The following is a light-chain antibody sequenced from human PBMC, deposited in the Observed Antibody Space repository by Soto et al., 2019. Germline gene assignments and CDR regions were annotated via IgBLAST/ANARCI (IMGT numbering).Light chain of an antibody. Sequence: ELVLTQSRGTLSLSPGERATLSCRASQSVSSSYLAWYQQKPGQAPRLLIYGASSRATGIPDRFSGSGSGTDFTLTISRLEPEDFAVYSCQQYGSSFTFGPGTKVDIK. CDR3: QQYGSSFT. J-gene: IGKJ3*01. V-gene: IGKV3-20*01. CDR1: QSVSSSY. CDR2: GAS.